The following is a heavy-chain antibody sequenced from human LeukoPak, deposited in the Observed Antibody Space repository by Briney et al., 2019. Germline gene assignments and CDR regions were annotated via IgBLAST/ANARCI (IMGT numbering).Heavy chain of an antibody. D-gene: IGHD3-3*01. Sequence: SETLSLTCTVSGGSISSYYWSWIRQPPGKGLELIGYIYYSGSTNYNPSLKSRVTISVDTSKNQFSLKLSSVTAADTAVYYCARFGDDFWSGYSIGWFDPWGQGTLVTVSS. CDR3: ARFGDDFWSGYSIGWFDP. CDR1: GGSISSYY. V-gene: IGHV4-59*01. CDR2: IYYSGST. J-gene: IGHJ5*02.